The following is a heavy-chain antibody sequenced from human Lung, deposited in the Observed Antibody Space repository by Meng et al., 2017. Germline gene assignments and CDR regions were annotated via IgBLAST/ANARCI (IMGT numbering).Heavy chain of an antibody. CDR3: ARGPTTMAHDFDY. J-gene: IGHJ4*02. D-gene: IGHD4-11*01. CDR2: INHSGST. Sequence: QWQLQQWGAGLLKPSETPSPPVVVSGGSFSDYYWSWIRQPPGKGLEWIGEINHSGSTNYNPSLESRATISVDTSQNNLSLKLSSVTAADSAVYYCARGPTTMAHDFDYWGQGTLVTVSS. CDR1: GGSFSDYY. V-gene: IGHV4-34*01.